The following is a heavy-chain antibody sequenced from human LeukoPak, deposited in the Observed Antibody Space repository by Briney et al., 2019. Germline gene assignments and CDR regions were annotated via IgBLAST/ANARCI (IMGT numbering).Heavy chain of an antibody. D-gene: IGHD6-19*01. CDR3: ARDIAYSSGWSYEYFQH. CDR2: ISAYNGNT. J-gene: IGHJ1*01. CDR1: GYIFTSYG. V-gene: IGHV1-18*01. Sequence: ASVKVSCKASGYIFTSYGISWVRQAPGQGLEWMGWISAYNGNTNYAQKLQGRVTMTTDTSTSTAYMELRSLRSDDTAVYYCARDIAYSSGWSYEYFQHWGQGTLVTVSS.